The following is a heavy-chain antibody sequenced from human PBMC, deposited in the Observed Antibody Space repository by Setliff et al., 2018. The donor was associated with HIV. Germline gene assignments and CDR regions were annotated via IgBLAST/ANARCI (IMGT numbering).Heavy chain of an antibody. J-gene: IGHJ4*02. Sequence: SETLSLTCALSGYSISNGYYWGWIRQPSGKGLEWIGSIYHSGSTFYNPSLRSRVTISVDTSQDQFSLRLTSVTAADTAVYYCAGGRFVGFDYWGQGTLVTVSS. D-gene: IGHD3-16*02. CDR1: GYSISNGYY. V-gene: IGHV4-38-2*01. CDR3: AGGRFVGFDY. CDR2: IYHSGST.